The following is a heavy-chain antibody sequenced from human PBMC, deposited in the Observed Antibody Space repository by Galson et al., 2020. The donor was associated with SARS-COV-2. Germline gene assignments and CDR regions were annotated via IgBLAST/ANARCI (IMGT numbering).Heavy chain of an antibody. Sequence: SGPTLVKPTHPLTLTCTFSGFSLNTPSMSVGWIRQPPGEALEWLAFIAWDDDKHYSTSLKTRLTISKDTSKNQVVLTMTNMDPVDTATYYWARVKCSGRICDYFDYWGQGTLVTVSS. CDR3: ARVKCSGRICDYFDY. CDR1: GFSLNTPSMS. J-gene: IGHJ4*02. D-gene: IGHD2-15*01. V-gene: IGHV2-70*01. CDR2: IAWDDDK.